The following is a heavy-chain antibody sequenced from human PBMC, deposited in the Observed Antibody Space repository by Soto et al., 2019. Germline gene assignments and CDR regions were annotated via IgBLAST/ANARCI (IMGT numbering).Heavy chain of an antibody. CDR1: GGSISSYC. J-gene: IGHJ6*03. CDR2: IYHSGST. Sequence: PSETLSLTCPVAGGSISSYCLNWIRQPPGKGLEWIGYIYHSGSTNYNPSLESRVTISIDTSKNQFSLNLRSVTAADTAVYYCAREIQARYYYFFMDVWGKGTPVTVSS. D-gene: IGHD5-18*01. V-gene: IGHV4-59*01. CDR3: AREIQARYYYFFMDV.